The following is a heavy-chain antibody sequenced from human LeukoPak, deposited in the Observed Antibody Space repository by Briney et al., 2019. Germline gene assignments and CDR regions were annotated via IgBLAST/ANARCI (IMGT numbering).Heavy chain of an antibody. Sequence: GGSLRLSCAASGFTFSTYAMHWVRQAPGKGLEHVSSITYDGGTTYYANSVKGRFTISRDNSKNTLYLQMNSLRAEDTAVYYCAREFAAFDIWGQGTMVTVSS. V-gene: IGHV3-64*01. CDR1: GFTFSTYA. CDR3: AREFAAFDI. CDR2: ITYDGGTT. J-gene: IGHJ3*02.